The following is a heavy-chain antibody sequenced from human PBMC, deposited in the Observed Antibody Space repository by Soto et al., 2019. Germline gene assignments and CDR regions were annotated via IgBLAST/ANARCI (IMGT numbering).Heavy chain of an antibody. V-gene: IGHV4-59*01. CDR2: IYYSGST. J-gene: IGHJ5*02. CDR3: ARDCGGDWYNWFDP. CDR1: GGSISSYY. Sequence: QVQLQESGPGLVKPSETLSLTCTVSGGSISSYYWSWIRQPPGKGLEWIGYIYYSGSTNYNPSLKRRVTISVDTSKNQFSLKLSSVTAADTAVYYCARDCGGDWYNWFDPWGQGTLVTVSS. D-gene: IGHD2-21*02.